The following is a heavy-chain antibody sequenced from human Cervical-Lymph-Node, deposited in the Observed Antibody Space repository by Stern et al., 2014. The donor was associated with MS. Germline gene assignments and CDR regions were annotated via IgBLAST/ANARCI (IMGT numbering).Heavy chain of an antibody. CDR1: GASISSNSHY. Sequence: QVQLQESGPGLLKPSETLSLTCTVSGASISSNSHYWGWVRQAPGKGLEWIASIYCTGSTNLHPSLKSRVTISADTSKHPFSLRLSSVTAADTAVYYCARLIRSGSPFDYWGQGTLVTVSS. V-gene: IGHV4-39*01. J-gene: IGHJ4*02. CDR3: ARLIRSGSPFDY. CDR2: IYCTGST. D-gene: IGHD1-26*01.